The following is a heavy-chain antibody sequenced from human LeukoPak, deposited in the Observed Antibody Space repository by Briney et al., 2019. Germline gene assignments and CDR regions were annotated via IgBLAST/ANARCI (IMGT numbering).Heavy chain of an antibody. D-gene: IGHD3-3*01. CDR2: IIPIFGTA. Sequence: SVKVSCKASGGTFSSYAISWVRQAPGQGLEWMGGIIPIFGTANYAQKFQGGVTITADESTSTAYMELSSLRSEDTAVYYCARDVLRFSSRLYNWFDPWGQGTLVTVSS. CDR3: ARDVLRFSSRLYNWFDP. J-gene: IGHJ5*02. V-gene: IGHV1-69*13. CDR1: GGTFSSYA.